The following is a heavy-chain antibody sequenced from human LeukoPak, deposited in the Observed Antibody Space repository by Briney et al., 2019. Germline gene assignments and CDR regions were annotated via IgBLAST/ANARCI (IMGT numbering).Heavy chain of an antibody. Sequence: SETLSLTCTVSGGSISSSSYYWGWIRQPPGKGLEWIGYIYYSGSTNYNPSLKSRVTISVDTSKNQFSLKLSSVTAADTAVYYCARDPPNLNYGGKKGGDDYWGQGTLVTVSS. CDR2: IYYSGST. CDR3: ARDPPNLNYGGKKGGDDY. D-gene: IGHD4-23*01. CDR1: GGSISSSSYY. J-gene: IGHJ4*02. V-gene: IGHV4-61*01.